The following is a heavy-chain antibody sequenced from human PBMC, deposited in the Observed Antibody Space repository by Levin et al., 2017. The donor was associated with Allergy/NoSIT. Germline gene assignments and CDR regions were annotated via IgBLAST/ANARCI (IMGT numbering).Heavy chain of an antibody. CDR3: AKDTQEAQWLAAHFDY. CDR2: ISWNSGSI. CDR1: GFTFDDYA. D-gene: IGHD6-19*01. J-gene: IGHJ4*02. Sequence: SLKISCAASGFTFDDYAMHWVRQAPGKGLEWVSGISWNSGSIGYADSVKGRFTISRDNAKNSLYLQMNSLRAEDTALYYCAKDTQEAQWLAAHFDYWGQGTLVTVSS. V-gene: IGHV3-9*01.